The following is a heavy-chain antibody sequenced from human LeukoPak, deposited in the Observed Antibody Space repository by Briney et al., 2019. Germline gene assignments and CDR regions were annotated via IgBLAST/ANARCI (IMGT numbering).Heavy chain of an antibody. J-gene: IGHJ3*02. CDR3: ARGSPAADDAFDI. Sequence: SETLSLTCAVTGGSFSGYYWNWIRQPPGKGLEWIGDVTHTGSTNDNPSLAGRVTVSVDTFKNQFSLSLASVTAADTALYYCARGSPAADDAFDIWGQGTLVTVSS. V-gene: IGHV4-34*01. D-gene: IGHD6-13*01. CDR1: GGSFSGYY. CDR2: VTHTGST.